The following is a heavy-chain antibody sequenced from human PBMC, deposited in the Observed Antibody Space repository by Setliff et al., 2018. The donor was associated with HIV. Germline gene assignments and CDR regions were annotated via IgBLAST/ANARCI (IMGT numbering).Heavy chain of an antibody. CDR3: AREPAAGAYYFDY. J-gene: IGHJ4*02. Sequence: SETLSLTCSVSGGSISSGTDFWSWIRQPAGKGLEWIGRIYTSGSPKYNPSLDSRVAISVDTSKNQFSLNLRSVTAADTAVYYCAREPAAGAYYFDYWGQGTLVTVSS. CDR1: GGSISSGTDF. CDR2: IYTSGSP. V-gene: IGHV4-61*02. D-gene: IGHD6-13*01.